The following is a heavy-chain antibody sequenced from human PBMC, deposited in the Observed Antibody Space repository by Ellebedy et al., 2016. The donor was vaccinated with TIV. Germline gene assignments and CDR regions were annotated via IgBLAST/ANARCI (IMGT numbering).Heavy chain of an antibody. CDR3: ARDTSGWPPDYFDH. CDR1: GYTFTGYY. J-gene: IGHJ4*02. V-gene: IGHV1-2*02. Sequence: ASVKVSCXASGYTFTGYYMHWVRQAPGQGLEWMGWINPNSGDTNYAQKFQGRVTMTRDTSISTVYMELSRLSSDDTAVYFCARDTSGWPPDYFDHWGQGTRVTVSS. D-gene: IGHD6-19*01. CDR2: INPNSGDT.